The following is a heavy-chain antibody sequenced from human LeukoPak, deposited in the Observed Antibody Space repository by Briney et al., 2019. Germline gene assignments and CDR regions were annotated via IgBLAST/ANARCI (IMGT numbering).Heavy chain of an antibody. CDR1: GGSISSYY. CDR2: IYTSGST. J-gene: IGHJ6*02. V-gene: IGHV4-4*07. D-gene: IGHD2-2*01. Sequence: SETLSPTCTVSGGSISSYYWSWIRQPAGKGLEWIGRIYTSGSTNYNPSLKSRVTMSVDTSKNQFPLKLSSVTAADTAVYYCARDHGVVVPAAPYYYGMDVWGQGTTVTVSS. CDR3: ARDHGVVVPAAPYYYGMDV.